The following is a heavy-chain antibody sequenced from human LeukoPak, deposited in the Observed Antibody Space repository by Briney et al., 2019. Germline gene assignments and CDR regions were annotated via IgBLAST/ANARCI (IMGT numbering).Heavy chain of an antibody. Sequence: PGRSLRLSCTASGLTFRSYAINWVRQAPGKGLEWVAVISYDGSNKYYADSVKGRFTISRDNSENTLYLQMNSLRAEDTAVYYCARDRSTVAGTGDYWGQGTLVTVSS. D-gene: IGHD6-19*01. CDR1: GLTFRSYA. CDR3: ARDRSTVAGTGDY. CDR2: ISYDGSNK. V-gene: IGHV3-30*04. J-gene: IGHJ4*02.